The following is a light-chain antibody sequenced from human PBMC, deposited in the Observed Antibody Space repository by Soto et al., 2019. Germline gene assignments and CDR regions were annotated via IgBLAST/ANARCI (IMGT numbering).Light chain of an antibody. CDR2: DND. J-gene: IGLJ3*02. CDR3: GTWDSSLGGWL. Sequence: QSVLTQPPSVSAAPGEKVTISCSGSNSNIGNNFVSWYHQFPGTAPKLIVYDNDKRPLGIPDRFSGSKSGTSANLDITGLQTGDEADYYCGTWDSSLGGWLFGGGTKLTVL. V-gene: IGLV1-51*01. CDR1: NSNIGNNF.